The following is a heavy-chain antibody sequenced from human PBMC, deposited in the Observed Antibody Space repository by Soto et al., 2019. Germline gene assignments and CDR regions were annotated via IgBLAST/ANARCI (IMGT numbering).Heavy chain of an antibody. CDR1: GGTFSSYT. V-gene: IGHV1-69*02. J-gene: IGHJ5*02. Sequence: QVQLVQSGAEVKKPGSSVKVSCKASGGTFSSYTISWVRQAPGQGLEWMGRIIPILGIANYAQKIQGRVTITADKSTSTAYMELSSLRSEDTAVYYCARLAVAGTNWFDPWGQGTLVTVSS. CDR3: ARLAVAGTNWFDP. D-gene: IGHD6-19*01. CDR2: IIPILGIA.